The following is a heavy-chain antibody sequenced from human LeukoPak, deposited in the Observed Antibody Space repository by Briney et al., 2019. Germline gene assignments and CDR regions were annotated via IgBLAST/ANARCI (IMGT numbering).Heavy chain of an antibody. V-gene: IGHV3-33*01. Sequence: GGSLRLSCAASGFMFSNYGMHWVRQAPGKGLEWVAVIWNDGSNKKYADSVKGRFTISRDNSKNTLYLQMNSLRAEDTAVYYCARDMVRGVPDAFDIWGQGTMVTVSS. CDR3: ARDMVRGVPDAFDI. CDR2: IWNDGSNK. CDR1: GFMFSNYG. J-gene: IGHJ3*02. D-gene: IGHD3-10*01.